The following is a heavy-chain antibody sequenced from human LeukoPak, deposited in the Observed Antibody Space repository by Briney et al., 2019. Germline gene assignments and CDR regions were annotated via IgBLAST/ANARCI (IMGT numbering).Heavy chain of an antibody. CDR1: GFIVSSNY. Sequence: PGGSLRLSCAASGFIVSSNYMSWVRQAPGKGLEWVSVIYSDGSTYYADSVKGRFTISRDNPKNTLYLQMNNVRAEDTAVYYCARAAYDSSGYTANHDYWGQGTLVTVSS. D-gene: IGHD3-22*01. J-gene: IGHJ4*02. CDR3: ARAAYDSSGYTANHDY. CDR2: IYSDGST. V-gene: IGHV3-53*01.